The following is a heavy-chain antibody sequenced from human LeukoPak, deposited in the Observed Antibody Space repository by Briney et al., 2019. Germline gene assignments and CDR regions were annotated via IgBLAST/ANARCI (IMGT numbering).Heavy chain of an antibody. D-gene: IGHD4-23*01. CDR2: IDWDDDK. CDR3: ARISGGKADY. Sequence: SGPTLVKPTQTLTLTCTFSGFSLSTSGMCVSWIRQPPGKALEWLARIDWDDDKYYSTSLKTSLTISKDTSKNQMVLTMTNMDPVDTATYYCARISGGKADYWGQGTLVTVSS. J-gene: IGHJ4*02. V-gene: IGHV2-70*11. CDR1: GFSLSTSGMC.